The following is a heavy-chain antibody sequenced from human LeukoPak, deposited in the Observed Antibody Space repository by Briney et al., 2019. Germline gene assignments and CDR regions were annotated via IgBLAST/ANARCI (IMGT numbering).Heavy chain of an antibody. D-gene: IGHD6-19*01. V-gene: IGHV4-38-2*02. CDR3: ARGQARLSWFDP. Sequence: SETLSLTCTVSGGSISSYYWGWIRQPPGKGLKWIGSISHSGNTYYNPSLKSRVTISVDTSKNQFSLKLSSVTAADTAVYYCARGQARLSWFDPWGQGTLVTVSS. CDR1: GGSISSYY. CDR2: ISHSGNT. J-gene: IGHJ5*02.